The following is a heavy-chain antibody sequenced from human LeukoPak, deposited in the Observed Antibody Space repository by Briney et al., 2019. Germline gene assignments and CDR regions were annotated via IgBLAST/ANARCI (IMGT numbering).Heavy chain of an antibody. CDR1: GGIFSSYA. D-gene: IGHD3-10*01. CDR2: IIPIFGTA. J-gene: IGHJ4*02. CDR3: AREVPLWFGELSTGPLGY. V-gene: IGHV1-69*06. Sequence: ASVKVSCKASGGIFSSYAISWVRQAPGQGLEWMGGIIPIFGTANYAQKFQGRVTITADKSTSTAYMELSSLRSEDTAVYYCAREVPLWFGELSTGPLGYWGQGTLVTVSS.